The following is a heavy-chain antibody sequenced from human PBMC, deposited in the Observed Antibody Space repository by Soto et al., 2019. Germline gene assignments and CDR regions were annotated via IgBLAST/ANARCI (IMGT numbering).Heavy chain of an antibody. Sequence: QVQLVESGGGLVKPGGSLRLSCTGSGFIFSDYMTWIRQAPGKGLEWASYISGSGAYTKYADSVRGRFTISRDNAKNSLWIQINSLRAEDTAVYYCARSSGWRHVVGYKYGLDVWGQGTTVIVSS. V-gene: IGHV3-11*06. D-gene: IGHD5-18*01. CDR2: ISGSGAYT. J-gene: IGHJ6*02. CDR1: GFIFSDY. CDR3: ARSSGWRHVVGYKYGLDV.